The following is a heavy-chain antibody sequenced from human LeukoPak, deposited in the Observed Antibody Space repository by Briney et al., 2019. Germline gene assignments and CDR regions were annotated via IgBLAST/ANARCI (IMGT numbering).Heavy chain of an antibody. J-gene: IGHJ4*02. CDR3: ARSVRCGGSCYSHFDY. D-gene: IGHD2-15*01. CDR2: IIPIFGTA. CDR1: GGTFSSYA. V-gene: IGHV1-69*01. Sequence: ASVKASCKASGGTFSSYAISWVRHAPGQGLEWMGGIIPIFGTANYAQKFQGRVTITADESTSTAYMELSSLRSEDTAVYYCARSVRCGGSCYSHFDYWGQGTLVTVSS.